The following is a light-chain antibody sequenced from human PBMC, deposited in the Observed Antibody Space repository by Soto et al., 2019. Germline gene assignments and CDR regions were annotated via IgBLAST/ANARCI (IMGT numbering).Light chain of an antibody. CDR1: TSDVGNYNY. Sequence: QSGLTQPASVSGSPGQSITISCTGTTSDVGNYNYVSWYQQHPGKAPKLMIYEVSYRSTGASNRFSGTKSGNTASLTISGLQGEDEADYYCSSYTATNTYVFGTGTKVTVL. V-gene: IGLV2-14*01. CDR2: EVS. CDR3: SSYTATNTYV. J-gene: IGLJ1*01.